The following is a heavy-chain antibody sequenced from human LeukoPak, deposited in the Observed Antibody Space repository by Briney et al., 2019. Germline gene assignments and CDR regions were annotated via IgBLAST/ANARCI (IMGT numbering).Heavy chain of an antibody. CDR1: GFTFSSYW. J-gene: IGHJ4*02. Sequence: GGSLRLSCAVSGFTFSSYWMSWVRQAPGKGLEWVANINQDGSEKYYVDSVKGRFTISRDNAKNSLDLQMNSLRAEDTAVYYCARAITMVRGVIQNFDYWGQGTQVAVSS. V-gene: IGHV3-7*04. CDR3: ARAITMVRGVIQNFDY. CDR2: INQDGSEK. D-gene: IGHD3-10*01.